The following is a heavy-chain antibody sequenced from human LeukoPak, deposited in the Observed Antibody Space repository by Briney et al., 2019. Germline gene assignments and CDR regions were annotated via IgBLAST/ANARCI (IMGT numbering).Heavy chain of an antibody. CDR2: IYTSGST. Sequence: SETLSLTCTVSGGSISSYYWSWIRQPPGKGLEWIGYIYTSGSTNYNPSLTSRVTISVDTSKNQFSLKLSSVTAADTAVYYCARHLRITMVRGVIILKDNWFDPWGRGTLVTVSS. V-gene: IGHV4-4*09. CDR1: GGSISSYY. CDR3: ARHLRITMVRGVIILKDNWFDP. J-gene: IGHJ5*02. D-gene: IGHD3-10*01.